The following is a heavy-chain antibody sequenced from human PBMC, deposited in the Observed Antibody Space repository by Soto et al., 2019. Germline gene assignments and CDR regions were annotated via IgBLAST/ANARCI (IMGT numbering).Heavy chain of an antibody. V-gene: IGHV3-23*01. CDR1: GFTFSSYA. CDR3: AKDWREYYYGSGSYSDFDY. CDR2: ISGSGGST. D-gene: IGHD3-10*01. Sequence: PGGSLRLSCAASGFTFSSYAMSWVRQAPGKGLEWVSAISGSGGSTYYADSVKGRFTISRDNSKNTLYLQMNSLRAEDTAVYYCAKDWREYYYGSGSYSDFDYWGHGTLVTVSS. J-gene: IGHJ4*01.